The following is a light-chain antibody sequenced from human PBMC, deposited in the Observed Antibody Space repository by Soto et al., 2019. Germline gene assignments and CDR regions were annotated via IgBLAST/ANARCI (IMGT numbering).Light chain of an antibody. CDR2: EVN. CDR1: SSDVVVYNY. CDR3: SSYGGSSNV. Sequence: QCALTQSPSASGFPGQSVAISCTGTSSDVVVYNYVSWYEQQPGKASKLMIYEVNRRPSGGPDRFSGYKSGNTASLTVSGLQAKDESDYYWSSYGGSSNVFGTGTKLTFL. V-gene: IGLV2-8*01. J-gene: IGLJ1*01.